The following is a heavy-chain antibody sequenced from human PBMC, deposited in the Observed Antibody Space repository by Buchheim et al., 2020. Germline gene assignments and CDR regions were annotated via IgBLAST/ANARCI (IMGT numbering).Heavy chain of an antibody. D-gene: IGHD3-10*01. J-gene: IGHJ4*02. CDR2: ISSSGTTV. CDR3: ARVGGSGNYYNSYDY. V-gene: IGHV3-11*01. Sequence: QVQLVESGGVLVKPGGSLRLSCAASGFTLSDYYMSWIRQAPGKGLQWVSYISSSGTTVYYADSVKGRFTISRDNARNSLYLQMSGLRAEDTAVYYCARVGGSGNYYNSYDYWGQGTL. CDR1: GFTLSDYY.